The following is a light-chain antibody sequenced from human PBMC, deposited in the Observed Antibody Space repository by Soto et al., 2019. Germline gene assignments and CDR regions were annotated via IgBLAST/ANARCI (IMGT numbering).Light chain of an antibody. J-gene: IGKJ1*01. CDR2: DAS. V-gene: IGKV3-11*01. CDR3: QQRSDWPRT. CDR1: QSVSRNF. Sequence: EIVLTQSPGTLSLSPGERATLSCRASQSVSRNFLAWYQQKPGQAPRLLIYDASNRATGIPARFSGSGSGTDFSLTISSLEPEDFAVYYCQQRSDWPRTFGQGTKVDIK.